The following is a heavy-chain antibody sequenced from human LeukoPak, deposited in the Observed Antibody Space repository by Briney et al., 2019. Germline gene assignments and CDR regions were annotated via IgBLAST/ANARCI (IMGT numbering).Heavy chain of an antibody. CDR1: GGSINNYY. CDR3: ARYDYGDYVGHWFDP. CDR2: IYTRGST. J-gene: IGHJ5*02. V-gene: IGHV4-4*07. Sequence: PSETLSLTCTVSGGSINNYYWSWIRQPAGKGLEWIGRIYTRGSTNYNPSLKSRVTISVDTSKNQFSLKLSSVTAADTAVYYCARYDYGDYVGHWFDPWGQGTLVTVSS. D-gene: IGHD4-17*01.